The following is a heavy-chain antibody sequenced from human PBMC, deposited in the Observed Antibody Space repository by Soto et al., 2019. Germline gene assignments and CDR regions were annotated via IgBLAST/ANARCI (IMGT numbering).Heavy chain of an antibody. V-gene: IGHV1-69*06. CDR3: ARRREHSFGDVNPTNGFDP. CDR2: IIPILGTL. CDR1: GDTFTKYV. J-gene: IGHJ5*02. Sequence: QVQLVQSGAEVKQPGSSVKVSCKASGDTFTKYVISWVRQAPGQGLEWMGGIIPILGTLNYAQKFIGRFTMIAEKSATTVYMELTSLRSEDTAVYYCARRREHSFGDVNPTNGFDPWGQGTLVTVSS. D-gene: IGHD2-8*01.